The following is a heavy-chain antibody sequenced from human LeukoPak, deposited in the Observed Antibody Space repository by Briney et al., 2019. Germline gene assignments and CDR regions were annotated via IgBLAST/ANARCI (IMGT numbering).Heavy chain of an antibody. CDR1: GFTFSTFE. J-gene: IGHJ6*03. V-gene: IGHV3-66*01. CDR2: IYGGGST. D-gene: IGHD2-15*01. CDR3: ARVLRYCSGGNCYSGGLGYMDV. Sequence: GGSLRLSCATSGFTFSTFEMNWVRHAPGKGLEWVSLIYGGGSTSYADSVKGRFTISRDNSKNTLYLQMNSLRAEDTAVYYCARVLRYCSGGNCYSGGLGYMDVWGKGTTVTISS.